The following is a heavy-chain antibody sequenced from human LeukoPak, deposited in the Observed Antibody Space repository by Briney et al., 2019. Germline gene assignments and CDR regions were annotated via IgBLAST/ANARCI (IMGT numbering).Heavy chain of an antibody. V-gene: IGHV4-39*07. CDR1: GGSISSRSYY. D-gene: IGHD3-22*01. J-gene: IGHJ4*02. Sequence: SETLSLTCTVSGGSISSRSYYWGWIRQPPGKGLEWIGSINYSGSTYYNPSLKSRVTILVDTSKNQFSLKLSSVTAADTAMYYCARGVVVVSQPYYFDYWGQGTLVTVSS. CDR2: INYSGST. CDR3: ARGVVVVSQPYYFDY.